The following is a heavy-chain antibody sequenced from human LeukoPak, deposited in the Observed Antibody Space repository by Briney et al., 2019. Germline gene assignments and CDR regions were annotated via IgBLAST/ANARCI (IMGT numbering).Heavy chain of an antibody. CDR2: IYYSGST. CDR3: ARSHYDSSGYYPPGPYYYYMDV. V-gene: IGHV4-39*01. Sequence: SETLSLTCTASGGSISSSSYYWGWIRQPPGKGLEWIGSIYYSGSTYYNPSLKSRVTISVDTSKNQFSLKLSSVTAADTAVYYCARSHYDSSGYYPPGPYYYYMDVWGKGTTVTVSS. CDR1: GGSISSSSYY. J-gene: IGHJ6*03. D-gene: IGHD3-22*01.